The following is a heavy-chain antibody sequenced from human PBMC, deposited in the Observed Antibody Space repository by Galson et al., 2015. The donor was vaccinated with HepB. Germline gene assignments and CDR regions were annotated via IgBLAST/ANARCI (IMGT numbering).Heavy chain of an antibody. CDR3: ARDGYSSSWYVRYFDL. D-gene: IGHD6-13*01. CDR1: GFTVSSNY. Sequence: SLRLSCAASGFTVSSNYMSWVRQAPGKGLEWFSVIYSGGSKYYADSVKGRFTISRDNSKNTLYPQMNSLRAEDTAVYYCARDGYSSSWYVRYFDLWGRGTLVTVSS. CDR2: IYSGGSK. V-gene: IGHV3-66*01. J-gene: IGHJ2*01.